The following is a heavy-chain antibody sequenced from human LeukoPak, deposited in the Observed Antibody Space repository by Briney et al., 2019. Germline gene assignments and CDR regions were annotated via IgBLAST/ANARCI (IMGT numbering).Heavy chain of an antibody. CDR3: ARGRFELPF. D-gene: IGHD3-9*01. J-gene: IGHJ4*01. CDR2: VSYSVVT. CDR1: GGSINNYY. Sequence: PSETLSLTCTVSGGSINNYYWSWVRQPPGKGLKSIGYVSYSVVTNYNPSLKSRATISIDASRNQVFLTMTSLTTADTAVYYCARGRFELPFWGQGTLVTVSS. V-gene: IGHV4-59*01.